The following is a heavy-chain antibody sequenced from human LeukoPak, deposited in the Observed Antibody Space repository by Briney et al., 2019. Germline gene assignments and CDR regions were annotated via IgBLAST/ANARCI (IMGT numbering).Heavy chain of an antibody. CDR3: AKGKWELHPFDY. J-gene: IGHJ4*02. CDR2: ISKDGSNK. V-gene: IGHV3-30*18. CDR1: GFSFIRYD. Sequence: PGGCLRLSCAASGFSFIRYDMNWVRQAPGKGLEWVAVISKDGSNKYYADSVKGRFTISRDNSKNTLYLQMNSLRAEDTAVYYCAKGKWELHPFDYWGQGTLVTVSS. D-gene: IGHD1-26*01.